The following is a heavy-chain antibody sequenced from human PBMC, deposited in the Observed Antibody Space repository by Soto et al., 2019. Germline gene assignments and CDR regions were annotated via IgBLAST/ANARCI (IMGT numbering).Heavy chain of an antibody. J-gene: IGHJ4*02. CDR1: GFTFSTDG. Sequence: GGSLRLSCAASGFTFSTDGMHWVRQAPGKGLEWVAVISYDGSNKYYADSVKGRFTISRDNSKNTLYLQMNSLRAEDTAVYYCAKEILVDYYDSSGYYFYVNYFDYWGQGT. CDR3: AKEILVDYYDSSGYYFYVNYFDY. CDR2: ISYDGSNK. D-gene: IGHD3-22*01. V-gene: IGHV3-30*18.